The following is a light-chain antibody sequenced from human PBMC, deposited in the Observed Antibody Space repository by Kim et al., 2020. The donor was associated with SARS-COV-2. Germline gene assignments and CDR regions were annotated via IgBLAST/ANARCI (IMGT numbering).Light chain of an antibody. Sequence: PGKTARIHCRGNSIGSKSVQWEQPEAGQVPVVGNYYEHGRPSGIPGRFPGLNSRNTAHMTNSRIPAGDEADYYCQVWDNRRDYVVFGGGTQVTVL. CDR3: QVWDNRRDYVV. CDR1: SIGSKS. CDR2: YEH. V-gene: IGLV3-21*04. J-gene: IGLJ2*01.